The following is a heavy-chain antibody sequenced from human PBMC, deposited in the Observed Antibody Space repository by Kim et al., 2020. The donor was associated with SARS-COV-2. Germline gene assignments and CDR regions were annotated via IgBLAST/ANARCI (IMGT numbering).Heavy chain of an antibody. V-gene: IGHV3-23*01. D-gene: IGHD2-15*01. CDR1: GFTFSSYA. J-gene: IGHJ5*02. Sequence: GGSLRLSCAASGFTFSSYAMSWVRQAPGKGLEWVSAISGSGGSTYYADSVKGRFTISRDNSKNTLYLQMNSLRAEDTAVYYCAKDLSTGGVAANENWFDPWGQGTLVTVSS. CDR2: ISGSGGST. CDR3: AKDLSTGGVAANENWFDP.